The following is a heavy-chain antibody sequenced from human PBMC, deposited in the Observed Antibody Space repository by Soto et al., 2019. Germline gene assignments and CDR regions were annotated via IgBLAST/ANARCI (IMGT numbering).Heavy chain of an antibody. V-gene: IGHV1-69*05. CDR2: IIPICGTT. J-gene: IGHJ6*02. Sequence: GASVKVSCKASGGTFSSYAMSWVRQAPGQGLEWMGRIIPICGTTSYAQKFQGRVTITRDASTSTVYMELSSLRSEDTAVYYCARGRSYGMDVWGQGTTVTVSS. CDR1: GGTFSSYA. CDR3: ARGRSYGMDV.